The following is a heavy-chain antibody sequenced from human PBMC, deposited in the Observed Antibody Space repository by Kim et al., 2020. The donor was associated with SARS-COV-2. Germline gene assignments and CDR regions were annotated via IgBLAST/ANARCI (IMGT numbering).Heavy chain of an antibody. CDR3: TRLNRESFYFDY. J-gene: IGHJ4*02. V-gene: IGHV3-73*01. CDR2: IRSKSNSYAT. Sequence: GGSLRLSCAASGFTFSGSAIHWVRQTSGKGLEWVGRIRSKSNSYATAYAASVKGRFTVSRDDSKNMAYLQMNSLKTEDTAVYYCTRLNRESFYFDYWGQGTLVTVSS. CDR1: GFTFSGSA. D-gene: IGHD1-26*01.